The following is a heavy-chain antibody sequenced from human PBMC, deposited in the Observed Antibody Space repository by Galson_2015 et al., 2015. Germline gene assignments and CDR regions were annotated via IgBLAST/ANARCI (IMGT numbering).Heavy chain of an antibody. CDR1: GFTFSSDA. Sequence: SLRLSCAASGFTFSSDAMHWVRQAPGKGLEWVSTISGSGGSTYYADSVKGRFTIFRDNSKNTLYLQMNSLRAEDTAVYYSATSQELVATIPQGYWGQGTLVTVSS. D-gene: IGHD5-12*01. V-gene: IGHV3-23*01. J-gene: IGHJ4*02. CDR2: ISGSGGST. CDR3: ATSQELVATIPQGY.